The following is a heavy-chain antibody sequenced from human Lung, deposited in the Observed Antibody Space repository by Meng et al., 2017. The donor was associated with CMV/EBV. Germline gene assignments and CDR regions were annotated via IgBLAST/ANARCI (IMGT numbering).Heavy chain of an antibody. V-gene: IGHV6-1*02. J-gene: IGHJ4*02. CDR2: TYYRSKWYH. Sequence: QVQLQPPSPGLVQPSPTLSLTCAISGDIVPSNSAAWHWIRQSPSRGLEWLGRTYYRSKWYHEYAVSVKSRITISPDTPKNQFSLQLNSMTPEDTAVYYCARGINGGCGDWGQGTLVTVSS. CDR3: ARGINGGCGD. D-gene: IGHD4-23*01. CDR1: GDIVPSNSAA.